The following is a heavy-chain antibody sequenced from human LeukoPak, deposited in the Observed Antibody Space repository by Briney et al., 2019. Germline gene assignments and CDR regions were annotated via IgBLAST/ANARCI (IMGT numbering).Heavy chain of an antibody. Sequence: SVTLSLTCTVSGGSISSYYWSWIRQPPGKGLELIGYIYYSGSTNYNPSLKSRVTISVDTSKNQFSLKLSSVTAADTAVYYCARDLRYSTGFDAFDIWGQGTMLTVSS. V-gene: IGHV4-59*01. CDR3: ARDLRYSTGFDAFDI. D-gene: IGHD6-25*01. J-gene: IGHJ3*02. CDR1: GGSISSYY. CDR2: IYYSGST.